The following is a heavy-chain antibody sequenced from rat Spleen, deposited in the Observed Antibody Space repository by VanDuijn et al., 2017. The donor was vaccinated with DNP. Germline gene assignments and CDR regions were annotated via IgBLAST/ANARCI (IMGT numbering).Heavy chain of an antibody. V-gene: IGHV5-20*01. Sequence: EVQLVESGGGLVQPGRSLKLSCAASGFTFSDYYMAWVRQAPTKGLEWVAAISSRGGAAYYRDSVKGRFTVSRDNAKGNLYLQMDSLRSEDAATYYCTTILGPPMDAWGQGTSVIVSS. CDR2: ISSRGGAA. J-gene: IGHJ4*01. CDR1: GFTFSDYY. D-gene: IGHD4-2*01. CDR3: TTILGPPMDA.